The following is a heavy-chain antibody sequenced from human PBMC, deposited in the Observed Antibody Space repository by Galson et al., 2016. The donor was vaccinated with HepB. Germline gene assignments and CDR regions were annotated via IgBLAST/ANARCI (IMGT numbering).Heavy chain of an antibody. CDR2: IYYSGST. J-gene: IGHJ5*02. CDR1: GGSISSSCYY. CDR3: ATSGNYYYDSSGYYPNWFDP. D-gene: IGHD3-22*01. Sequence: ETLSLTCTVSGGSISSSCYYWGWIRQPPGKGLEWIGSIYYSGSTYCNPSLKSRVTISVDTSKNQFSLKLSSVTAADTAVYYCATSGNYYYDSSGYYPNWFDPWGQGTLVTVSP. V-gene: IGHV4-39*01.